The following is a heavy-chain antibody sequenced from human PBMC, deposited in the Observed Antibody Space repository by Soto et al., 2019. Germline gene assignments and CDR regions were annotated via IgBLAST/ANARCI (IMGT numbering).Heavy chain of an antibody. CDR2: INSDGSST. CDR1: GFTFSSYW. Sequence: GGSLRLSSAASGFTFSSYWMHWVRQAPGKGLVWVSRINSDGSSTSYADSVKGRFTISRDNAKNTLYLQMNSLRAEDTAVYYCARGDLAVGAIVYYFDYWGQGTLVTVSS. CDR3: ARGDLAVGAIVYYFDY. J-gene: IGHJ4*02. D-gene: IGHD1-26*01. V-gene: IGHV3-74*01.